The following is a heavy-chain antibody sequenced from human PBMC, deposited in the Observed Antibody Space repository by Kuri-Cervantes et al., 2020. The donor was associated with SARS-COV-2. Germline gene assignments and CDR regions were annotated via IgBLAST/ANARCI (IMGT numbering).Heavy chain of an antibody. CDR1: GGSISSGSYN. D-gene: IGHD3-16*02. CDR3: ARGLGPFYYDYFWGSYRHSIWFDS. V-gene: IGHV4-61*02. Sequence: SATLSLTCTVSGGSISSGSYNWSWIRQPAGKGLEWIGRIYTSGSTNYNPSRKRRVTISVDTSKNQFSLKLSSVTAADTAVFYCARGLGPFYYDYFWGSYRHSIWFDSWGQGTLVTVSS. CDR2: IYTSGST. J-gene: IGHJ5*01.